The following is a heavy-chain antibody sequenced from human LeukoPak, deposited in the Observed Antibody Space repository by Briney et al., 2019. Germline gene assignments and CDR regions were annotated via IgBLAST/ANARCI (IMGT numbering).Heavy chain of an antibody. D-gene: IGHD3-10*01. J-gene: IGHJ4*02. CDR1: GFTFSSYA. CDR3: ARDILWFGELLDYFDY. CDR2: ISSNGGST. Sequence: PGGSLRLSCAASGFTFSSYAMHWVRQAPGKGLEYVSAISSNGGSTYYANSVKGRFTISRDNSKNTLYLQMGSLRAEDMAVYYCARDILWFGELLDYFDYWGQGTLVTVSS. V-gene: IGHV3-64*01.